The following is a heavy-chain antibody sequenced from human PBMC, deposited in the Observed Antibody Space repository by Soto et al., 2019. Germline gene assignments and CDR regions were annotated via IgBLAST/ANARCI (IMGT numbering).Heavy chain of an antibody. CDR3: ARDYFDSSDYTTNWFDP. D-gene: IGHD3-22*01. CDR1: GDSISNSRLY. J-gene: IGHJ5*02. CDR2: IYHTGNA. Sequence: TSETLSLTCSVSGDSISNSRLYWAWIRQPPGEGLEWIGSIYHTGNAYYNPSLKSRVTIFVDTSKNQFSLKLTSVTAADTALYYCARDYFDSSDYTTNWFDPWGQGSLVTV. V-gene: IGHV4-39*01.